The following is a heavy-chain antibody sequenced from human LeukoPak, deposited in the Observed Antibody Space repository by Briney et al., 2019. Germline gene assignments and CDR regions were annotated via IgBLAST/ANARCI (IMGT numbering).Heavy chain of an antibody. J-gene: IGHJ6*03. CDR1: EYTFTGNY. V-gene: IGHV1-2*02. Sequence: ASVKVSCKASEYTFTGNYMHWVRQAPGQGLERMGWINPNSGGTNYAQKFQGRVTMTRDTSISTAYMELSRLRSDDTAVYYCARGPPYYYYYYMDVWGKGTTVTVSS. CDR2: INPNSGGT. CDR3: ARGPPYYYYYYMDV.